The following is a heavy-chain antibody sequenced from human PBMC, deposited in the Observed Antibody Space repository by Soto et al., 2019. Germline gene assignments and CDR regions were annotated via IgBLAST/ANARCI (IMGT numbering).Heavy chain of an antibody. CDR3: AKDRLSGSYHRYFDS. Sequence: EVQLLESGGGLVQPGGSLRLSCAASGFTFSSYGMSWVRQAPGKGLEWVSGFCGGAGATLYADSVKGRFTVSRDNSKNTRFLQMNSLRADDTAVYYCAKDRLSGSYHRYFDSWGQGTLVTVSS. V-gene: IGHV3-23*01. CDR2: FCGGAGAT. D-gene: IGHD1-26*01. CDR1: GFTFSSYG. J-gene: IGHJ4*02.